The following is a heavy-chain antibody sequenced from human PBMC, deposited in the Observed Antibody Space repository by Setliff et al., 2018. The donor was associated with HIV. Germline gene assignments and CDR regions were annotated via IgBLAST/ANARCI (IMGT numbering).Heavy chain of an antibody. CDR2: IYSSGNT. V-gene: IGHV4-61*02. CDR3: ARGGDGYHPGVGTFDH. J-gene: IGHJ4*02. Sequence: SETLSLTCTVSGGSISSGNYYWGWIRQPAGKGLEWIGRIYSSGNTNYNPSLKSRVTISADTSKNHFSRRLNSVTAADTAVYYCARGGDGYHPGVGTFDHWGQGTLVTVSS. D-gene: IGHD5-12*01. CDR1: GGSISSGNYY.